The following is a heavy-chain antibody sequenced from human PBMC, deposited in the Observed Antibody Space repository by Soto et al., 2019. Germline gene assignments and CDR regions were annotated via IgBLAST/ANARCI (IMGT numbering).Heavy chain of an antibody. CDR1: GGSISTYY. D-gene: IGHD3-10*01. CDR2: IYYTGNA. CDR3: ARGRFGELSPFDY. Sequence: SETLSLTCTVSGGSISTYYWHWIRQPPGKGLEWIAYIYYTGNAKYNPSLKSRVTISVDTSKNDLSLNLNSVTAADTAVYYCARGRFGELSPFDYWGRGTLVTVSS. J-gene: IGHJ4*02. V-gene: IGHV4-59*01.